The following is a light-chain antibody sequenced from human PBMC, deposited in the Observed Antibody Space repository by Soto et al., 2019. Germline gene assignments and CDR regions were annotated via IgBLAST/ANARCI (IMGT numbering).Light chain of an antibody. V-gene: IGKV3-15*01. Sequence: EIVMTQSSATLSVSPGERATLSCRASQSVSSNLAWYQQKPGQAPRLLIYGASTRATGIPARFSGSGSGTEFTLTISSLQCEDFAVYYCQQYNNWPIFGGGTKVEIK. CDR1: QSVSSN. CDR2: GAS. J-gene: IGKJ4*01. CDR3: QQYNNWPI.